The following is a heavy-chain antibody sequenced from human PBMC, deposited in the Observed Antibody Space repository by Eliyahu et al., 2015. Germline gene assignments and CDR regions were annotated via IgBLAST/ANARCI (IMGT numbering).Heavy chain of an antibody. Sequence: QLQLQESGPGLVKLSETLSLTCTVSGGSISSSSYYWGWIRQPPGKGLEWIGSIYYSGSTYYNPSLKSRVTISVDTSKNQFSLKLSSVTAADTAVYYCARLRQQLGTYDYWGQGTLVTVSS. D-gene: IGHD6-13*01. CDR3: ARLRQQLGTYDY. J-gene: IGHJ4*02. V-gene: IGHV4-39*01. CDR2: IYYSGST. CDR1: GGSISSSSYY.